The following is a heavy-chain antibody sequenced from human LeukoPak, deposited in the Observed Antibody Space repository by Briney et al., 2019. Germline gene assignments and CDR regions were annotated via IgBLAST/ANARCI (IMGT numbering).Heavy chain of an antibody. V-gene: IGHV1-8*01. D-gene: IGHD3-22*01. Sequence: ASVKVSCKASGYTFTSYDINWVRQATGQGLEWMGWMNPNSGNTGYAQKFQGRVTMTRNTSISTAYMELSSLRSEDTAVYYCARGSVYYYDSSGYSQDFDYWGQGTLVTVSS. CDR1: GYTFTSYD. J-gene: IGHJ4*02. CDR2: MNPNSGNT. CDR3: ARGSVYYYDSSGYSQDFDY.